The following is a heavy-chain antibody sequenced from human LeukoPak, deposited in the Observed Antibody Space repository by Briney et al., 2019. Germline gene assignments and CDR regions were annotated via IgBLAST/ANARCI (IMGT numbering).Heavy chain of an antibody. Sequence: GGSLRLSCAASGFTFSSYAMSWVRQAPGRGLVWVSRISKDGSSTTTADSVKGRFTISRDNAKNTLYLQMNSLKVEDTAVYYCARVSSSWTFDSWGQGTLVTVSS. J-gene: IGHJ4*02. D-gene: IGHD6-13*01. CDR2: ISKDGSST. CDR3: ARVSSSWTFDS. CDR1: GFTFSSYA. V-gene: IGHV3-74*01.